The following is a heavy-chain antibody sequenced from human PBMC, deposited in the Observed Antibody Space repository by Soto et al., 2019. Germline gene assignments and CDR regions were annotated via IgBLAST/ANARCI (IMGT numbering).Heavy chain of an antibody. D-gene: IGHD3-10*01. CDR3: PPLDTVASGDY. CDR2: IYYSGST. V-gene: IGHV4-30-4*01. J-gene: IGHJ4*02. Sequence: PSETLSLTCTVSGGSISSGDYYWSWIRQPPGKGLEWIGYIYYSGSTYYNPSLKSRVTISVDTSKNQFSLKLSSVTAADPAFYYCPPLDTVASGDYWGQGTLVTVSS. CDR1: GGSISSGDYY.